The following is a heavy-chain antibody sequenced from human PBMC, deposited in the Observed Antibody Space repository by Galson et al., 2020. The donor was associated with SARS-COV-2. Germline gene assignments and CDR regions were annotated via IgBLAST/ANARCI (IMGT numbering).Heavy chain of an antibody. CDR2: ISYDGSNK. CDR3: AKIGDMVRGPGPLDY. J-gene: IGHJ4*02. Sequence: GGSLRLSCTASGFTFSSYGLHWVRQAPGKGLEWVAVISYDGSNKYYADSVKGRFTISRDNSKNTLYLQMNSLRAEDTAVYYCAKIGDMVRGPGPLDYWGQGTLVTVSS. V-gene: IGHV3-30*18. D-gene: IGHD3-10*01. CDR1: GFTFSSYG.